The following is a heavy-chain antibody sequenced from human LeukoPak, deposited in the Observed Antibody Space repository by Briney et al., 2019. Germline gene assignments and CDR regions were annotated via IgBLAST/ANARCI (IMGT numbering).Heavy chain of an antibody. Sequence: SETLSLTCTVSGYSLSRGFYWGWVRQPPGKGLEWIGGIYHSGSTYYNPSLKSRVTISVDTSKNQFSLKLSSVTAADTAVYYCASSAYESSGYGGYYMDVWGKGTTVTVSS. D-gene: IGHD3-22*01. V-gene: IGHV4-38-2*02. CDR3: ASSAYESSGYGGYYMDV. CDR2: IYHSGST. CDR1: GYSLSRGFY. J-gene: IGHJ6*03.